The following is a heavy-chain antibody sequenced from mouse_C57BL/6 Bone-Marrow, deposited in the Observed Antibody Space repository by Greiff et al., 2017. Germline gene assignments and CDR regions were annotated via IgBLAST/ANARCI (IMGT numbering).Heavy chain of an antibody. CDR3: ARRDCGTLFAY. CDR1: GYTFTNYW. J-gene: IGHJ3*01. Sequence: QVQLQQSGAELVRPGTSVKMSCKASGYTFTNYWIGWAKQRPGHGLEWIGDIYPGGGYTNYNEKFKGKATMTADKSSSTAYMQFSSLTSEDSAIYYGARRDCGTLFAYWGQGTLVTVSA. CDR2: IYPGGGYT. D-gene: IGHD1-1*01. V-gene: IGHV1-63*01.